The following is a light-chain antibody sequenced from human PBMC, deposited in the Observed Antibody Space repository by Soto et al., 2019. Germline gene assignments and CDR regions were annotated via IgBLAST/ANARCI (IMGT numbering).Light chain of an antibody. CDR2: EGS. V-gene: IGLV2-23*01. Sequence: QSALTQPASVSGSPGQSITISCTGTSSDVGSYNLVSWYQHHPGKTPKLMIYEGSRRPSGVSNRFSGSKSGNTASLTISGLQAEDEADYYCQSYDTSLSAYVFGTGTKAPS. CDR1: SSDVGSYNL. J-gene: IGLJ1*01. CDR3: QSYDTSLSAYV.